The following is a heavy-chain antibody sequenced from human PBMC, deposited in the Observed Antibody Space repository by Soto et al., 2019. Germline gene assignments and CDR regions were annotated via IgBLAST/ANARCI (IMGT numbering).Heavy chain of an antibody. D-gene: IGHD6-13*01. V-gene: IGHV1-69*13. CDR2: IIPIFGTA. Sequence: SVKVSCKASGGTFSSYAISWVRQAPGQGLEWMGGIIPIFGTANYAQKFQGRVTITADESTSTAYMELSSLRSEDTAVYYCARDDALRAAAGPNWFDPWGQGTLVTVSS. CDR1: GGTFSSYA. CDR3: ARDDALRAAAGPNWFDP. J-gene: IGHJ5*02.